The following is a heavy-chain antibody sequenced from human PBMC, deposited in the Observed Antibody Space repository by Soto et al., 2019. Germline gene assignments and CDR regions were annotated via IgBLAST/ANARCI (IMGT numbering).Heavy chain of an antibody. V-gene: IGHV5-51*01. CDR2: IYPGDSDT. Sequence: PGESLKISCKGSGYSFPSYWLGWVRQMPGKGLEWMGIIYPGDSDTRYSTSLKTRLTISKDTSKNQVVLTMTNMDPVDTATYYCARDSVALYYYYYGMDVWGQGTTVTVSS. CDR3: ARDSVALYYYYYGMDV. D-gene: IGHD2-21*01. CDR1: GYSFPSYW. J-gene: IGHJ6*02.